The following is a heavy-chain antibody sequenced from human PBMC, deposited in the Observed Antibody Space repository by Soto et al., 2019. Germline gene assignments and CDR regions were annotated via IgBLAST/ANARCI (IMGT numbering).Heavy chain of an antibody. CDR3: ARDPYYYDSSGYYMYYYYGMDV. CDR1: GGSISSGDYY. V-gene: IGHV4-30-4*01. Sequence: SETLSLTCTVFGGSISSGDYYWSWIRQPPGKGLEWIGYIYYSGSTYYNPSLKSRVTISVDTSKNQFSLKLSSVTAADTAVYYCARDPYYYDSSGYYMYYYYGMDVWGQGTTVTVSS. D-gene: IGHD3-22*01. CDR2: IYYSGST. J-gene: IGHJ6*02.